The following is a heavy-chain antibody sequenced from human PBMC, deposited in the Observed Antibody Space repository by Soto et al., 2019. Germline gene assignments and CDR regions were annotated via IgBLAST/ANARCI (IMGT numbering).Heavy chain of an antibody. CDR2: ISAYNGNT. D-gene: IGHD3-22*01. CDR3: AKGKKHQTSYYYDSSGYTGHYFDY. CDR1: GYTFTSYG. V-gene: IGHV1-18*01. Sequence: ASVKVSCKASGYTFTSYGISWVRQAPGQGLEWMGWISAYNGNTNYAQKLQGRVTMTTDTSTSTAYMELRSLRSDDTAVYYCAKGKKHQTSYYYDSSGYTGHYFDYWGKGTLVTVSS. J-gene: IGHJ4*02.